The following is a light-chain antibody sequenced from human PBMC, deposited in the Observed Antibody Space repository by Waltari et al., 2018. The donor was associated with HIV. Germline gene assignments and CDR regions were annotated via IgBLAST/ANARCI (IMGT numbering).Light chain of an antibody. CDR2: AAS. CDR3: QQSYSTPVG. CDR1: QSISSY. V-gene: IGKV1-39*01. J-gene: IGKJ1*01. Sequence: DIQMTQSPSSLSASVGDRVTITCRASQSISSYLNWYQQKPGKAPKLLIYAASSLQSGVPSRFSCSGSGTDFTLTISSLQPEDFATYYCQQSYSTPVGFGQGTKVEIK.